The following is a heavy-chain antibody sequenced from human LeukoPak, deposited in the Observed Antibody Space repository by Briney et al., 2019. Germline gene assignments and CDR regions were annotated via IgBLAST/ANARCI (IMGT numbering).Heavy chain of an antibody. J-gene: IGHJ4*02. D-gene: IGHD3-3*01. CDR3: ARRYDFWSGLDY. Sequence: PSETLSLTCTVSGGSISSSSYYWGWIRQPPGKGLEWIGGIYYSGSTYYNPSLKSRVTISVDTSKNQFSLKLSSVTAADTAVYYCARRYDFWSGLDYWGQGTLVTVSS. CDR2: IYYSGST. V-gene: IGHV4-39*01. CDR1: GGSISSSSYY.